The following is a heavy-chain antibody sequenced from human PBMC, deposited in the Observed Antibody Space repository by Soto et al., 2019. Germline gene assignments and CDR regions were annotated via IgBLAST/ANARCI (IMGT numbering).Heavy chain of an antibody. CDR1: GYTFTHYY. CDR2: INPSGGST. V-gene: IGHV1-46*01. J-gene: IGHJ4*02. Sequence: QVQLVQSGAEVKKPGASVKVSCKASGYTFTHYYMHWVRQAPGQGLEWMGMINPSGGSTSYAQNFQDRRTITRETSTTTVYMELSSRRSEDTAVYYCARPPFPGCINGVCYPCDHWGQGTLGTVYS. D-gene: IGHD2-8*01. CDR3: ARPPFPGCINGVCYPCDH.